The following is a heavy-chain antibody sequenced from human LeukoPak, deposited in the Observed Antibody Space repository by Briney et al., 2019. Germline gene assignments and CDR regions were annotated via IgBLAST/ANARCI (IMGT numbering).Heavy chain of an antibody. V-gene: IGHV4-34*01. CDR1: GGSISSYY. CDR2: INHSGST. D-gene: IGHD2-8*01. J-gene: IGHJ6*02. Sequence: PSETLSLTCTVSGGSISSYYWSWIRQPPGKGLEWIGEINHSGSTNYNPSLKSRVTISVDTSKNQFSLKLSSVTAADTAVYYCARGFYCTNGVCHTRSSVAYYYYGMDVWGQGTTVTVSS. CDR3: ARGFYCTNGVCHTRSSVAYYYYGMDV.